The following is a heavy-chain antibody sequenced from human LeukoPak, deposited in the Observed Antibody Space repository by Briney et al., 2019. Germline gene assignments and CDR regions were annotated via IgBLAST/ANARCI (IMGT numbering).Heavy chain of an antibody. Sequence: GGSLRLSCAASGFIFSSYALSWVRQAPGKGLEWVSRINSDGFSIAYADSVKGRFTISRDNAKNTLYLHMNSLRAEDTAVYYCARFYGGGALDNWGQGTMVTVSS. CDR1: GFIFSSYA. CDR2: INSDGFSI. J-gene: IGHJ3*02. D-gene: IGHD4-17*01. V-gene: IGHV3-74*01. CDR3: ARFYGGGALDN.